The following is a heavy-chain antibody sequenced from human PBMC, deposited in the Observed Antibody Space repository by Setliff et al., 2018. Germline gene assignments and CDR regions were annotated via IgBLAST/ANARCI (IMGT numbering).Heavy chain of an antibody. CDR3: ARGQALSRITMVRGVIITLRGYYFDY. Sequence: SETLSLTCTVSGGSSSSHYWSWIRQPPGKGLEWIGYIHYSGTTNYNPSLKSRVTISVDTSKNQFSLKLSSVTAADTAVYYCARGQALSRITMVRGVIITLRGYYFDYWGQGTLVTVSS. D-gene: IGHD3-10*01. CDR2: IHYSGTT. CDR1: GGSSSSHY. V-gene: IGHV4-59*11. J-gene: IGHJ4*02.